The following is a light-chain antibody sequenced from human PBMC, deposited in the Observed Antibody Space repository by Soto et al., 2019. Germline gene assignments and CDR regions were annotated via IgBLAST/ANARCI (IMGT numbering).Light chain of an antibody. CDR1: QSVSSSY. V-gene: IGKV3-20*01. CDR2: GAS. J-gene: IGKJ1*01. Sequence: EVVLTRSRGTLSLSPGERATLSCRASQSVSSSYLAWYQQKPGQAPRLLIYGASSRATGIPDRFSGSGSGTDFTLTISRLEPEDFAVYYCQQYGSSPRTFGQGTKVDIK. CDR3: QQYGSSPRT.